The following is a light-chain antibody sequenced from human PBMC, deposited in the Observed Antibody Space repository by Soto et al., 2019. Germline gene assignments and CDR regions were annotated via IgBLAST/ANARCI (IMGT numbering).Light chain of an antibody. Sequence: QSALTQSPSVSGAPGQRVTISCTGSSSNIGAGYDVHWYQQLPGTAPKLLIYGNSNRPSGVPDRFSGSKSGTSASLAITGLQAEDEADYYCQSYDSSLSALVFGGGTKLTVL. CDR2: GNS. V-gene: IGLV1-40*01. J-gene: IGLJ2*01. CDR3: QSYDSSLSALV. CDR1: SSNIGAGYD.